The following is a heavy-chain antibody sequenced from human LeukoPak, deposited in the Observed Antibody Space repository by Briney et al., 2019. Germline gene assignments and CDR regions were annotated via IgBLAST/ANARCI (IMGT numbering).Heavy chain of an antibody. Sequence: GASVKVSCKASGYTFTGYYMHWVRQAPGQGLEWMGWINPNSGGTNYAQKFQGRVTMTRDRSIRTASMELSRLRSDDTAVYYCAVCSGGSCYSESPDYWGQGTLVTVSS. CDR1: GYTFTGYY. CDR3: AVCSGGSCYSESPDY. D-gene: IGHD2-15*01. J-gene: IGHJ4*02. V-gene: IGHV1-2*02. CDR2: INPNSGGT.